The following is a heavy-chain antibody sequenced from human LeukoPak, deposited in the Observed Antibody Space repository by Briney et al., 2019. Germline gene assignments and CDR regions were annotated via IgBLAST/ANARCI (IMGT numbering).Heavy chain of an antibody. J-gene: IGHJ4*02. CDR2: INPNSGDT. CDR3: AREASPYYDFWFGYSYYFDY. D-gene: IGHD3-3*01. Sequence: ASVKVSCKASGYTFTGYYMHWVRQAPGQGLEWMGWINPNSGDTNYAQKFQGRVTMTRDTSINTAYMELSRLRSDDTAVYYCAREASPYYDFWFGYSYYFDYWGQGTLVTVSS. CDR1: GYTFTGYY. V-gene: IGHV1-2*02.